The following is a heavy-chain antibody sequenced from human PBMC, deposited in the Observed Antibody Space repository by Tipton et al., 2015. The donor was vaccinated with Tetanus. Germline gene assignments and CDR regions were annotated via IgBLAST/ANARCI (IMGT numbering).Heavy chain of an antibody. CDR1: GYTFTSYA. V-gene: IGHV1-3*01. Sequence: QLVQSGAEVKKPGASVKVSCKASGYTFTSYAMHWVRQAPGQRLEWMGWINAGNGNTKYSEKFQGRVTITRDTSASTAYMELRSLRSEDPAVYYCAREGYFNGMDVWGQGTTVTVS. CDR2: INAGNGNT. J-gene: IGHJ6*02. CDR3: AREGYFNGMDV.